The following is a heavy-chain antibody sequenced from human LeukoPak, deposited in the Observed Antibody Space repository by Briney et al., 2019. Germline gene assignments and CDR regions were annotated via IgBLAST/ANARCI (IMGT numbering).Heavy chain of an antibody. D-gene: IGHD3-10*01. CDR1: GFTVSSNY. J-gene: IGHJ5*02. V-gene: IGHV3-66*01. Sequence: GGSLRLSCAASGFTVSSNYMSWVRQAPGKGLEWVSVIYSGGSTYYADSVKGRFTISRDNSKNTLYLQMNSLRAEDTAVYYCARDLMVRGVIPRGNWFDPWGQGTLVTVSS. CDR2: IYSGGST. CDR3: ARDLMVRGVIPRGNWFDP.